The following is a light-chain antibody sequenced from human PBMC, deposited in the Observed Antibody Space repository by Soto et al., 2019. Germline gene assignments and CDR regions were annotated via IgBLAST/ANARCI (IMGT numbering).Light chain of an antibody. CDR2: GAS. Sequence: EIVLTQSPGTLSLSPGERATLSCRASQSVSNNYLAWYQQKPGQAPRLLIYGASNRATGIPGRFSGSGSGTDFTLTISRLEPEDFAVHYCQQYGSSGTFGQGTKVDIK. CDR3: QQYGSSGT. CDR1: QSVSNNY. J-gene: IGKJ1*01. V-gene: IGKV3-20*01.